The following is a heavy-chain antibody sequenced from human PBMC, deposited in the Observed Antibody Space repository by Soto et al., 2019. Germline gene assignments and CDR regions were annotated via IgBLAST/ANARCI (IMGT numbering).Heavy chain of an antibody. Sequence: QVQLQQWGAGLLKPSETLSLTCAVYGGSFSGYYWSWIRQPPGKGLEWIGEINHSGSTNYNPSLKSRVTMSVDTSKNQFSLKLSSVTAADTAVYYCARATTLAAAGTFGYWGQGTLVTVSS. CDR2: INHSGST. J-gene: IGHJ4*02. V-gene: IGHV4-34*01. D-gene: IGHD6-13*01. CDR3: ARATTLAAAGTFGY. CDR1: GGSFSGYY.